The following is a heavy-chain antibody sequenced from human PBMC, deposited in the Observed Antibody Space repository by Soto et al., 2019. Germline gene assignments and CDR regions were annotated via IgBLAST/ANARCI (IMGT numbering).Heavy chain of an antibody. CDR1: GGSFSGYY. Sequence: PSETLSLTCAVYGGSFSGYYWSWIRQPPGQGLEXIGXXNXXGXTXXXPXXXSRVTISVDTSKNQFSLKLSSVTAADTAVYYCARGGAAGPRNWFDPWGQGTLVTVSS. D-gene: IGHD6-13*01. V-gene: IGHV4-34*01. J-gene: IGHJ5*02. CDR2: XNXXGXT. CDR3: ARGGAAGPRNWFDP.